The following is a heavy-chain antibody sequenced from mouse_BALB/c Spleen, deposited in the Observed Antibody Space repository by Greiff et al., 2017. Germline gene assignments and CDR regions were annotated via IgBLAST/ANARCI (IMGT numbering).Heavy chain of an antibody. CDR2: ISYDGSN. CDR1: GYSITSGYY. J-gene: IGHJ4*01. V-gene: IGHV3-6*02. Sequence: EVKLVESGPGLVKPSQSLSLTCSVTGYSITSGYYWNWIRQFPGNKLEWMGYISYDGSNNYNPSLKNRISITRDTSKNQFFLKLNSVTTEDTATYYCARQVRRGYAMDYWGQGTSVTVSS. CDR3: ARQVRRGYAMDY. D-gene: IGHD2-14*01.